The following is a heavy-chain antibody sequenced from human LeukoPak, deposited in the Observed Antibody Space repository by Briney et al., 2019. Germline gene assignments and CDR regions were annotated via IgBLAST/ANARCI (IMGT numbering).Heavy chain of an antibody. V-gene: IGHV4-34*01. Sequence: SETLFLTCAVYGGSFSGYYWSWIRQPPGKGLEWIGEINHSGSTNYNPSLKSRVTISVDTSKNQFSLKLSSVTAADTAVYYCARVGFRTMVRGVMNYWGQGTLVTVSS. CDR3: ARVGFRTMVRGVMNY. J-gene: IGHJ4*02. CDR2: INHSGST. D-gene: IGHD3-10*01. CDR1: GGSFSGYY.